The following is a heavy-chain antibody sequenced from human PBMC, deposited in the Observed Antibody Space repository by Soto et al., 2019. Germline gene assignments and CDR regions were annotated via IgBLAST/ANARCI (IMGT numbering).Heavy chain of an antibody. Sequence: ASVKVSCKASGYTFTSYYMHWVRQALGQGLEWVGIINPSGAGTTYTQKFQGRVTMTRDTSTSTVYMELSSLRSDDTAVYYCARGTYYYDSDGFYSRTKGLDTFDYWG. D-gene: IGHD3-22*01. V-gene: IGHV1-46*03. CDR2: INPSGAGT. CDR3: ARGTYYYDSDGFYSRTKGLDTFDY. CDR1: GYTFTSYY. J-gene: IGHJ4*01.